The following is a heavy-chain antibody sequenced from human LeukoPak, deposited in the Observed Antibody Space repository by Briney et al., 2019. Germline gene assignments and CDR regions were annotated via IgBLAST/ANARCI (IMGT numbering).Heavy chain of an antibody. CDR1: GGSISSYY. D-gene: IGHD3-22*01. J-gene: IGHJ6*02. CDR3: ARRTPFYYDSSGLGYYYGMDV. CDR2: IYYSGST. V-gene: IGHV4-59*01. Sequence: TSETLSLTCTVSGGSISSYYWSWIRQPPGKGLEWIGYIYYSGSTNYNPSLKSRVTISVDTSKNQFSLKLSSVTAADTAVYYCARRTPFYYDSSGLGYYYGMDVWGQGTTVTVSS.